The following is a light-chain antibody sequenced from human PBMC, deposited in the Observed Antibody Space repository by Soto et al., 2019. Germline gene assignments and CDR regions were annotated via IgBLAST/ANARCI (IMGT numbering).Light chain of an antibody. Sequence: QLVLTQSPSASASLGASVKLTCTLSSGHSNYAIAWHQQQSEKGPRYLMKLNSDGSHSKGDGIPDRFSGSSSGAERYLTISSLQSEAEADYYCQTWGSGIVVFAGGTKLTVL. CDR1: SGHSNYA. J-gene: IGLJ2*01. V-gene: IGLV4-69*01. CDR3: QTWGSGIVV. CDR2: LNSDGSH.